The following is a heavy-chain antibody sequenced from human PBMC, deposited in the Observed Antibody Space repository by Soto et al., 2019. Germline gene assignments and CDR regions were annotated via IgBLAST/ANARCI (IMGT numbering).Heavy chain of an antibody. J-gene: IGHJ6*02. CDR1: GGSISSGNYY. Sequence: SETLSLTCTVSGGSISSGNYYWSWIRQPPGKGLEWIGHIYYSGSTYYNPSLKSRVTISADTSKNQLSLKLSSVTAADTAVYYCAMAGTDGYNYYYYYGMDVWGQGTTVTVSS. V-gene: IGHV4-30-4*01. CDR2: IYYSGST. D-gene: IGHD6-19*01. CDR3: AMAGTDGYNYYYYYGMDV.